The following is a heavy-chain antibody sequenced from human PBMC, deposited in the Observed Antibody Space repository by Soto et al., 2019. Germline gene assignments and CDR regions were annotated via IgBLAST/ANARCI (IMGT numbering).Heavy chain of an antibody. V-gene: IGHV1-18*01. CDR3: ARDIVLPHPISQNWFDP. CDR2: ISAYNGNT. Sequence: QVQLVQSGAEVKKPGASVKVSCKASGYTFTSYGISWVRQAPGQGLEWMGWISAYNGNTNYAQKLQCRVTMTTDTSTSTAYMELRSLRSDDTAVYYCARDIVLPHPISQNWFDPWGQGTLVTVSS. CDR1: GYTFTSYG. J-gene: IGHJ5*02. D-gene: IGHD2-8*01.